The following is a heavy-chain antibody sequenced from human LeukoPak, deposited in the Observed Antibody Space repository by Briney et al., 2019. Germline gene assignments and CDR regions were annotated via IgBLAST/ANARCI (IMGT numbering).Heavy chain of an antibody. D-gene: IGHD3-10*01. CDR1: GXTFSSYD. CDR2: ISGSGGST. V-gene: IGHV3-23*01. Sequence: GGSLRLSCEASGXTFSSYDMNWVRQAPGKGLEWVSVISGSGGSTDYADSVKGRFSIFRDNSKNTLYLQMNSLRAEDTAVYYCAKGQLWFGEFSYFDYWGQGTLVTVSS. J-gene: IGHJ4*02. CDR3: AKGQLWFGEFSYFDY.